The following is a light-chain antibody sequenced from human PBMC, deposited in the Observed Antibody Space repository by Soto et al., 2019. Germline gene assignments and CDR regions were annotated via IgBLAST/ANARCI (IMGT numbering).Light chain of an antibody. V-gene: IGKV1-9*01. CDR1: QGISSY. CDR2: AAS. J-gene: IGKJ3*01. Sequence: ILLPQSPSSHFAPVGARVTLTSWASQGISSYLAWYQQKPGKAPKLLIYAASTLQSGVPSRFSGSGSGTDFTLTISSLQPEDFATYYCQQLNSYPRTFGPGTKVDIK. CDR3: QQLNSYPRT.